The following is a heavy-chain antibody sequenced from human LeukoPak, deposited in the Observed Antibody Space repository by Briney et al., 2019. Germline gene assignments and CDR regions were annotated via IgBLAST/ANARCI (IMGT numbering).Heavy chain of an antibody. CDR1: GYTLTELS. V-gene: IGHV1-24*01. D-gene: IGHD6-13*01. CDR2: FDPEDGET. Sequence: ASVKVSCKVSGYTLTELSMHWVRQAPGKGLEWMGGFDPEDGETIYAQKFQGRVTMTEDTSTDTAYMELSSLRPEDTAVYYCATTNSSSWYRLNNWFDPWGQGTLVTVSS. CDR3: ATTNSSSWYRLNNWFDP. J-gene: IGHJ5*02.